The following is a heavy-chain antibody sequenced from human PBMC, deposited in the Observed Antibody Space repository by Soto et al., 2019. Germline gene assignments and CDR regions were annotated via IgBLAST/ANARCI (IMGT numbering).Heavy chain of an antibody. CDR3: AKEGGGCSSTSCYTGFPYYYYYYGRDV. J-gene: IGHJ6*02. CDR2: ISYDGSNK. V-gene: IGHV3-30*18. D-gene: IGHD2-2*02. CDR1: GFTFSSYG. Sequence: QVQLVESGGGVVQPGRSLRLSCAASGFTFSSYGMHWVRQAPGKGLEWVAVISYDGSNKYYADSVKGRFTISRDNSKNTRYLQMNSLRAEDTAVYYCAKEGGGCSSTSCYTGFPYYYYYYGRDVWGQGTTVTVSS.